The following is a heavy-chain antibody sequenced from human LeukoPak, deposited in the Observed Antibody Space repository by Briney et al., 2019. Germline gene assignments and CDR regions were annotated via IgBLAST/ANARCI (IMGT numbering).Heavy chain of an antibody. CDR3: ARQTGSGLFILP. J-gene: IGHJ4*02. D-gene: IGHD3/OR15-3a*01. CDR1: GYPISSGYY. CDR2: IYYSGST. V-gene: IGHV4-38-2*02. Sequence: SETLSLTCTVSGYPISSGYYWGWIRQPPGKGLEWIGSIYYSGSTHYNPSLKSRVTISVDTSKNQFSLRLTSVTAADTAVYYCARQTGSGLFILPGGQGTLVTVSS.